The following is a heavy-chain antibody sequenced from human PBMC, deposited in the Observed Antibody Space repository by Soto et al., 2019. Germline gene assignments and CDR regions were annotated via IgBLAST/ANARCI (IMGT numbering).Heavy chain of an antibody. J-gene: IGHJ5*02. V-gene: IGHV4-59*08. CDR2: IYHSGST. D-gene: IGHD3-10*01. CDR3: ARHPGVADWFDP. CDR1: GGSISSYY. Sequence: SETLSLTCTVSGGSISSYYWSWIRQPPGKGLEWIGYIYHSGSTNYNPSLKSRVTISVDTSKNQFSLKLSSVTAADTAVYYCARHPGVADWFDPWGQGTLVTVSS.